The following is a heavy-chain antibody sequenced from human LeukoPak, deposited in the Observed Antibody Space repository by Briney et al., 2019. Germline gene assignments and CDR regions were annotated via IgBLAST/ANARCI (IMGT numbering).Heavy chain of an antibody. CDR3: ARVIAVAGTSGHFDY. Sequence: GESLKISCKGSGYSFTSYWIGWVRQMPGKGLEWMGIIYPGDSDTRYSPSFQGQVTISADKSISTAYLQWSSLKASDTAMYYCARVIAVAGTSGHFDYWGQGTLVTVSS. CDR1: GYSFTSYW. D-gene: IGHD6-19*01. V-gene: IGHV5-51*01. J-gene: IGHJ4*02. CDR2: IYPGDSDT.